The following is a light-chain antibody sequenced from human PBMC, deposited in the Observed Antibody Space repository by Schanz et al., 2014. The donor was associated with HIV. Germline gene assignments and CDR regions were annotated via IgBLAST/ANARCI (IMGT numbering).Light chain of an antibody. CDR1: QYISRW. CDR3: QQFHTYPYT. Sequence: DIQMTQSPSTLSASVGDGVTITCRASQYISRWLAWYQQKPGQAPHLLIYQASTLQTGVSSRFSGSGSGTEFTLLISSLLPDDFATYFCQQFHTYPYTFGQGTKLEIK. J-gene: IGKJ2*01. CDR2: QAS. V-gene: IGKV1-5*03.